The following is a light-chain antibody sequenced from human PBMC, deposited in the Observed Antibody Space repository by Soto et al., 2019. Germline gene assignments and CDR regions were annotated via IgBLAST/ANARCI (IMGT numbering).Light chain of an antibody. J-gene: IGLJ1*01. CDR1: SSDVGGYNY. V-gene: IGLV2-11*01. Sequence: QSALTQPRSVSGSPGQSVTISCTGTSSDVGGYNYVSWYQQHPGKAPKLMIYDVSKRPSGVPDRFSGSKSGNTASLTISGLQAEDEADYYCCSYASSFPLYAFGTGTKVTV. CDR3: CSYASSFPLYA. CDR2: DVS.